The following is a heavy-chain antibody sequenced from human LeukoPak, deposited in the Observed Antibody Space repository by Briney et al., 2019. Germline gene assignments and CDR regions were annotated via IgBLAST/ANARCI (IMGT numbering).Heavy chain of an antibody. CDR3: ARWDRRAMDH. J-gene: IGHJ4*02. D-gene: IGHD5-18*01. CDR2: ISYDGSNK. Sequence: PGGSLRLSCAASGFTFSSYGMHWVRQAPGKGLEWVAVISYDGSNKYYADSVKGRFTISRDNSKSTLYLQMNSLRAEDTAVYYCARWDRRAMDHWGQGTLVTVSS. CDR1: GFTFSSYG. V-gene: IGHV3-30*03.